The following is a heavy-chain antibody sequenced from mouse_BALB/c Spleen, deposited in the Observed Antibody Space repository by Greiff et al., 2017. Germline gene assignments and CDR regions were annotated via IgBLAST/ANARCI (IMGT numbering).Heavy chain of an antibody. CDR1: GYTFTDYN. D-gene: IGHD2-3*01. Sequence: EVQLQQSGPELVKPGASVKIPCKASGYTFTDYNMDWVKQSHGKSLEWIGDINPNNGGTIYNQKFKGKATLTVDKSSSTAYMELRSLTSEDTAVYYCARPFYDGYSAWFAYWGQGTLVTVSA. J-gene: IGHJ3*01. CDR2: INPNNGGT. CDR3: ARPFYDGYSAWFAY. V-gene: IGHV1-18*01.